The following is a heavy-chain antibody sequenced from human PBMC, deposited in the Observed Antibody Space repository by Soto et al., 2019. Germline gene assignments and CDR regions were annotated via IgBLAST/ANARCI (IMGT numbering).Heavy chain of an antibody. CDR1: GFTFSSYW. CDR3: ARGHSSSPNWFDP. J-gene: IGHJ5*02. V-gene: IGHV3-7*03. Sequence: EVQLVESGGGLVQPGGSLRLSCAASGFTFSSYWMNWVRQAPGKGLEWVASIDQDGSAKYYVDSVKGRFTISKDNAKNSVYLQMNRLRAEDTAVYYCARGHSSSPNWFDPWGQGTLVTVSS. CDR2: IDQDGSAK. D-gene: IGHD6-6*01.